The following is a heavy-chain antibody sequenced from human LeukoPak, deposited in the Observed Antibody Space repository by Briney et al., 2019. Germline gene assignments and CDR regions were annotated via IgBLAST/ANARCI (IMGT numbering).Heavy chain of an antibody. CDR3: ARDPTDYYDSSGPFDY. Sequence: PGGSLRLSCAASGFTFDDYAMHWVRQAPGKGLEWVSGISWNSGSIGYADSVKGRFTISRDNAKNSLYLQMKSLRDEDTAVYYCARDPTDYYDSSGPFDYWGQGTLVTVSS. J-gene: IGHJ4*02. D-gene: IGHD3-22*01. V-gene: IGHV3-9*01. CDR1: GFTFDDYA. CDR2: ISWNSGSI.